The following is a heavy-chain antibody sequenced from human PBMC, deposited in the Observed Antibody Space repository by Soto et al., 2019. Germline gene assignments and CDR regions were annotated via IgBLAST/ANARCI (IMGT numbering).Heavy chain of an antibody. J-gene: IGHJ6*02. D-gene: IGHD3-10*01. CDR2: IYPGDSDT. CDR1: GYSFTSYW. Sequence: GESLKISGKGSGYSFTSYWIGWVRQMPGKGLEWMGIIYPGDSDTRYSPSFQGQVTISADKSISTAYLQWSSLKASDTAMYYCARAMVRGKNYYGVDVWGQGTTVTVS. CDR3: ARAMVRGKNYYGVDV. V-gene: IGHV5-51*01.